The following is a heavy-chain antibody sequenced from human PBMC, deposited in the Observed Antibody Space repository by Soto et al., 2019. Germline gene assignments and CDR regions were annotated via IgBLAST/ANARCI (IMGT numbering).Heavy chain of an antibody. CDR3: ARSRFRGMDV. V-gene: IGHV3-7*03. J-gene: IGHJ6*02. Sequence: VGSLRLSCVGSGFSVSDYFKTWVRQAPGKGLEWVANIKEDGSEKYYVESVKGRFTISRDNAKNSLYLQVNSLRDEDTAVYYCARSRFRGMDVWGQGTTVTVSS. CDR2: IKEDGSEK. CDR1: GFSVSDYF.